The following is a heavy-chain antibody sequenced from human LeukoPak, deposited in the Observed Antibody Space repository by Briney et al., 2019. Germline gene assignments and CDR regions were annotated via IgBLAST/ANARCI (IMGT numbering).Heavy chain of an antibody. CDR2: ISGSGDYT. D-gene: IGHD3-10*01. V-gene: IGHV3-23*01. CDR1: GFTFSNYA. CDR3: AKDLTYYYGLGSSTNAFDI. Sequence: PGGSPRLSCAASGFTFSNYAMSWVRLAPGKGLEWVSGISGSGDYTYYADSLKGRFTISRDNSKNTLYLQMNSLRAEDTALYYCAKDLTYYYGLGSSTNAFDIWGQGTMVTVSS. J-gene: IGHJ3*02.